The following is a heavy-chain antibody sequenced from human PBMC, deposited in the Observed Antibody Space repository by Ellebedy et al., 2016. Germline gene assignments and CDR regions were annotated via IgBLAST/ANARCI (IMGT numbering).Heavy chain of an antibody. Sequence: GGSLRLXCAASGFTFSSYGMHWVRQAPGKGLEWVAVIWYDGSNKYYADSVKGRFTISRDNSKNTLYLQMNSLRAEDTAVYYCARDPLGNWNYYYMDVWGKGTTVTVSS. D-gene: IGHD1-1*01. V-gene: IGHV3-33*08. CDR3: ARDPLGNWNYYYMDV. J-gene: IGHJ6*03. CDR2: IWYDGSNK. CDR1: GFTFSSYG.